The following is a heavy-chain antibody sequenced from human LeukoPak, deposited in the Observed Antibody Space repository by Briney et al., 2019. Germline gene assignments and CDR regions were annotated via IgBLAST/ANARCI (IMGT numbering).Heavy chain of an antibody. CDR2: IRYDGSNK. CDR1: GFTFSSYG. Sequence: PGGSLRLSCAASGFTFSSYGMHWVRQAPGKGLEWVAFIRYDGSNKYYADSVKGRFTISRDNSKNTLYLQMNSLRAEDTAVYYCAKDDCSSTSCYWGDYHYYMDVWGKGTTVTVSS. D-gene: IGHD2-2*01. J-gene: IGHJ6*03. CDR3: AKDDCSSTSCYWGDYHYYMDV. V-gene: IGHV3-30*02.